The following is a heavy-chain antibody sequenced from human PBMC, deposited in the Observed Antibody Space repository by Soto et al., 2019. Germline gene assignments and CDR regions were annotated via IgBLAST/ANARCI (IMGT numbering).Heavy chain of an antibody. Sequence: EVQVVESGGGLIQPGGSLRLSCEVSGFSVTANYMSWVRQAPGKGLEWVSVIYSGGSTYYIDSVKGRFSISRDISKNTIYLQMNSLRAEDTALYYCHGYGYWGQGTLVTVSS. D-gene: IGHD5-12*01. CDR3: HGYGY. CDR2: IYSGGST. J-gene: IGHJ4*02. CDR1: GFSVTANY. V-gene: IGHV3-53*01.